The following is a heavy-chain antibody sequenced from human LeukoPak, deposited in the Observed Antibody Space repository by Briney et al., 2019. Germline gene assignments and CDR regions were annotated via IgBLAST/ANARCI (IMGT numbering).Heavy chain of an antibody. CDR3: ASGGYCSSTSCYRAWFDP. J-gene: IGHJ5*02. D-gene: IGHD2-2*01. Sequence: SETLSLTCTVSGFSITTYYWSWIRQPPGKGLEWIGYIYYSGSTYYNPSLKSRVTISVDTSKNQFSLKLSSVTAADTAVYYCASGGYCSSTSCYRAWFDPWGQGTLVTVSS. V-gene: IGHV4-59*06. CDR1: GFSITTYY. CDR2: IYYSGST.